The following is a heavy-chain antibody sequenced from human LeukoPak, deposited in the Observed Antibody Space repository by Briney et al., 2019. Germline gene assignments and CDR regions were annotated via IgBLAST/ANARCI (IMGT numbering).Heavy chain of an antibody. V-gene: IGHV4-34*01. D-gene: IGHD5-24*01. J-gene: IGHJ4*02. CDR2: INHSGST. Sequence: SETPSLTCAVYGGSFSGYYWSWIRQPPGKGLEWIGEINHSGSTNYNPSLKSRVTISVDTSKNQFSLKLSSVTAADTAVYYCARGAKTNGCYFDYWGQGTLVTVSS. CDR3: ARGAKTNGCYFDY. CDR1: GGSFSGYY.